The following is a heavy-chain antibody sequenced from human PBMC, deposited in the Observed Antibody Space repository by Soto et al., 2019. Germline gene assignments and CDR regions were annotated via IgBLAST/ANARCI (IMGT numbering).Heavy chain of an antibody. Sequence: SETLSLTCAVYGGSFSGYYWSWIRQPPGKGLEWIGEINHSGSTNYNPSLKSRVTISVDTSKNQFSLKLSSVTAADTAVYYCVRAGRVPATAIRRWGQGTLVTVSS. J-gene: IGHJ4*02. CDR2: INHSGST. V-gene: IGHV4-34*01. CDR3: VRAGRVPATAIRR. D-gene: IGHD2-21*02. CDR1: GGSFSGYY.